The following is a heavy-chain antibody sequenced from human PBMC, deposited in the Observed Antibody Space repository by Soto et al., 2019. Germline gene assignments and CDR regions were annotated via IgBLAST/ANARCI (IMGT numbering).Heavy chain of an antibody. CDR2: IYYCGST. V-gene: IGHV4-30-4*01. CDR3: ARAQGSGFLVS. J-gene: IGHJ4*02. D-gene: IGHD3-10*01. Sequence: QVQLQESGPGLVKPSQTLSLTCTVSGGSISSGDYYWSWIRQPPGKDLEWIGYIYYCGSTYYYPSLKSRVTISVDTSKNQFSLKLSSVTAADTAVYYCARAQGSGFLVSWGQGTLVTVSS. CDR1: GGSISSGDYY.